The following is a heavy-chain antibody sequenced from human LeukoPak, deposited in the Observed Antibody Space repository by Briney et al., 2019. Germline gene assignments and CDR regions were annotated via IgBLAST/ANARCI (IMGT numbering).Heavy chain of an antibody. J-gene: IGHJ4*02. CDR3: ASGSSGWYGGYYFDY. V-gene: IGHV3-7*01. CDR1: GFTFSSYW. Sequence: PGGSLRLSCAASGFTFSSYWMSWVRQAPGKGLEWVANIKQDGSEKYYVDSVKGRFTISRDNAKNSLYLQMNSLRAEDTAVYYCASGSSGWYGGYYFDYWGQGTLVTVSS. D-gene: IGHD6-19*01. CDR2: IKQDGSEK.